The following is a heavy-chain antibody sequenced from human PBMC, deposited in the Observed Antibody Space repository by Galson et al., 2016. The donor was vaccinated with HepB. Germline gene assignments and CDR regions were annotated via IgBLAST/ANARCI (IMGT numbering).Heavy chain of an antibody. CDR1: GFTFSGSP. V-gene: IGHV3-73*01. Sequence: SLRLSCAASGFTFSGSPMHWVRQASGKGLEWVGRIRSNANSYATTYATPVKGRFTITRDDSKNTAYLQISSLKTEDTAVYYCTRHRGGGICYDIWGQGTMVTVSS. CDR2: IRSNANSYAT. CDR3: TRHRGGGICYDI. D-gene: IGHD2-15*01. J-gene: IGHJ3*02.